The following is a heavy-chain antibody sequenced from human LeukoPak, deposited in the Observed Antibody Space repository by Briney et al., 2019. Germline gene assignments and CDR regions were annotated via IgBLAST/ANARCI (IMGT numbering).Heavy chain of an antibody. Sequence: PSQTLSLTCTVSGGSISSGGYYWSWIRQHPGKGLEWIGYIYYSGSTYYNPSLKSRVTISVDTSKNQFSLKLSSVTAADTAVYYCARAASRSGSRDWFDPWGQGTLVTVSS. J-gene: IGHJ5*02. CDR3: ARAASRSGSRDWFDP. V-gene: IGHV4-31*03. CDR1: GGSISSGGYY. D-gene: IGHD3-10*01. CDR2: IYYSGST.